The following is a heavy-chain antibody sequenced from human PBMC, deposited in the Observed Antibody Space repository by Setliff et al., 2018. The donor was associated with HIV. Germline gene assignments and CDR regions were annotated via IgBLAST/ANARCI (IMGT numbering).Heavy chain of an antibody. CDR2: IYPDDSDI. CDR3: ARRDGRSMNAFQI. CDR1: DYTFTTYW. V-gene: IGHV5-51*01. Sequence: GDSLKISCKALDYTFTTYWIAWVRQMPGEGLEWMGIIYPDDSDIRYNPSFQNQITISADKSIATAYLQLNNLKASDTATYYCARRDGRSMNAFQIWGPGTVVTVSS. J-gene: IGHJ3*01. D-gene: IGHD2-21*01.